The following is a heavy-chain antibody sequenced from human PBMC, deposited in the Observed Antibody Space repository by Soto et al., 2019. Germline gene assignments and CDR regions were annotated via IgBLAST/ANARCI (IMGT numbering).Heavy chain of an antibody. V-gene: IGHV4-30-4*01. CDR1: GGSISSGGFY. CDR3: AGDGPSRYNTAVFDV. Sequence: HVQLQESGPGLVKPLETLSLTCTVSGGSISSGGFYWNWIRQPPGKGLEWVGYISYTGSTFYNPSLRGRVTISVKTSKNHFSLNLTAVTAANTAVYYWAGDGPSRYNTAVFDVWGQGTVVTASS. CDR2: ISYTGST. D-gene: IGHD5-18*01. J-gene: IGHJ3*01.